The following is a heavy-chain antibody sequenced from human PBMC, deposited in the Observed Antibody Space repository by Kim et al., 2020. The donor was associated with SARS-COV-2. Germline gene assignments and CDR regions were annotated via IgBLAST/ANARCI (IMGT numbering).Heavy chain of an antibody. CDR2: ISSSSSYI. V-gene: IGHV3-21*01. CDR1: GFTFSSYS. CDR3: ARDWSMATPTVMDV. D-gene: IGHD5-12*01. J-gene: IGHJ6*02. Sequence: GGSLRLSCAASGFTFSSYSMNWVRQAPGKGLEWVSSISSSSSYIYYADSVKGRFTISRDNAKNSLYLQMNSLRAEETAVYYCARDWSMATPTVMDVWGQGTTVTVSS.